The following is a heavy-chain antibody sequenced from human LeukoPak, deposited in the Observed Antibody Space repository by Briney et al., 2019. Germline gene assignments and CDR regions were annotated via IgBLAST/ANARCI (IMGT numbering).Heavy chain of an antibody. CDR3: ARRYDFWSGYYGWFDP. Sequence: GGSLRLSCAASGFTFNNYYMSWIRRAPGKGLEWISYISISGYSTYYADPVKGRFTISRDNAKNSLYLQMNNLRPEDTAFYYCARRYDFWSGYYGWFDPWGQGTLSPSPQ. CDR1: GFTFNNYY. V-gene: IGHV3-11*04. J-gene: IGHJ5*02. CDR2: ISISGYST. D-gene: IGHD3-3*01.